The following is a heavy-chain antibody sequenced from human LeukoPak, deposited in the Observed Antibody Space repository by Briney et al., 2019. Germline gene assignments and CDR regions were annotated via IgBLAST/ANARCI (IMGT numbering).Heavy chain of an antibody. CDR3: AKKGLVGTTDLRAFDY. V-gene: IGHV3-23*01. J-gene: IGHJ4*02. CDR2: IGSLSIGS. Sequence: PEGPLRLSCAASGFTFSSYAMSWVRQAPGKGLEWVSGIGSLSIGSYYADSVKGRFTISRDNSKNTLYLQMNSLRAEDTAVYYCAKKGLVGTTDLRAFDYWGQGTLVTVSS. CDR1: GFTFSSYA. D-gene: IGHD1-26*01.